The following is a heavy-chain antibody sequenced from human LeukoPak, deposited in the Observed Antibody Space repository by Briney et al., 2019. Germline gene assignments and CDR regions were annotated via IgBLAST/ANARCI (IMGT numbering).Heavy chain of an antibody. Sequence: GGCLRLSCAASGFTVSSNYMSWVRPAPGKGLEWVSVIYSGGSTYYADSVKGRFTISRHNSKNTLYLQMNSLRAEDTAVYYCARWAFYYFDYWGQGTLVTVSS. J-gene: IGHJ4*02. CDR1: GFTVSSNY. CDR2: IYSGGST. CDR3: ARWAFYYFDY. D-gene: IGHD3-3*01. V-gene: IGHV3-53*04.